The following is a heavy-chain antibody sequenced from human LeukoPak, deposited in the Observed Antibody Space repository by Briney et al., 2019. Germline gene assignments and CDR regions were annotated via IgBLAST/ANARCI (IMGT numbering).Heavy chain of an antibody. V-gene: IGHV3-74*01. D-gene: IGHD3-22*01. Sequence: PGGSLRLSCAASGFTFSSYWMHWVRQAPGKGLVWVSRINSDGSSTSYADSVKGRFTISRDNAKNTLYLQMNSPRAEDTAVYYCARVTYYYDSSGYPPDYWGQGTLVTVSS. CDR3: ARVTYYYDSSGYPPDY. CDR1: GFTFSSYW. CDR2: INSDGSST. J-gene: IGHJ4*02.